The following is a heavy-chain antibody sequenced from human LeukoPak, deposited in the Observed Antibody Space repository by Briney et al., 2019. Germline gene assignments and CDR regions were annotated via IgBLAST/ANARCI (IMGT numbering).Heavy chain of an antibody. J-gene: IGHJ4*02. V-gene: IGHV3-7*01. D-gene: IGHD6-19*01. Sequence: PRGSLRLSCEASGFSFSTYWMSWVRQAPGKGLEWVANIRQDGSEKYYVDSVKGRFTISRDIAKQSVFLQMNSLRVEDTAVYYCAKDLYIGSGWPFDYWGQGTLVTVSS. CDR2: IRQDGSEK. CDR3: AKDLYIGSGWPFDY. CDR1: GFSFSTYW.